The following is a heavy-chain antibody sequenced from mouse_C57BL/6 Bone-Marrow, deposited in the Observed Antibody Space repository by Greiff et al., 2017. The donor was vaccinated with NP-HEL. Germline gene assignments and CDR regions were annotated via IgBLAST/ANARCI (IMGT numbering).Heavy chain of an antibody. Sequence: VKLQEPGAELVMPGASVKLSCKASGYTFTSYWMHWVKQRPGQGLEWIGEIDPSDSYTNYNQKFKGKSTLTVDKSSSTAYMQLSSLTSEDSAVYYCASDYFDYWGQGTTLTVSS. V-gene: IGHV1-69*01. J-gene: IGHJ2*01. CDR3: ASDYFDY. CDR2: IDPSDSYT. CDR1: GYTFTSYW.